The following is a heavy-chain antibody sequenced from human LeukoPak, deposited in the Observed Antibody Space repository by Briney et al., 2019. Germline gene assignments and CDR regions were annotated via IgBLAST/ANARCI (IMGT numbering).Heavy chain of an antibody. CDR3: VRHRAEYCNGDNCYLDY. D-gene: IGHD2/OR15-2a*01. CDR1: GLTFSSYA. CDR2: ISGSGGST. J-gene: IGHJ4*02. V-gene: IGHV3-23*01. Sequence: VRSLRLSCAASGLTFSSYAMSWGRQGPGKGREWVSAISGSGGSTNYAGSLKGRFIISMDKHKTSLFLQMNSLRVDDTAVYFCVRHRAEYCNGDNCYLDYWGQGTRVTVSS.